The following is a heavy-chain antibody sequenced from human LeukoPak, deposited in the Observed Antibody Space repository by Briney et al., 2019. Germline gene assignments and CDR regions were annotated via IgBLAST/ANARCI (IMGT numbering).Heavy chain of an antibody. CDR3: AKSAARPAYYFDF. CDR1: GFTATSNY. D-gene: IGHD6-6*01. CDR2: IYSGGST. Sequence: GSLRLSCAASGFTATSNYMSWVRQAPGKGLEWVSVIYSGGSTYYADSVKGRFTISRDNSKNTLYLQMNSLRAEDTAVYYCAKSAARPAYYFDFWGQGTLVTISS. V-gene: IGHV3-53*01. J-gene: IGHJ4*02.